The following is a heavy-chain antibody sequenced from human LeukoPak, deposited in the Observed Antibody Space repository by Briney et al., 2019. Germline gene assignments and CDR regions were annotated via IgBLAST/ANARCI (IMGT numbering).Heavy chain of an antibody. J-gene: IGHJ4*02. Sequence: PGGSLRLSCAASGFTFSDYYMSWIRQAPGKGLEWVSYISSSGNNLNHADSVKGRFTISRDNAKNSLYLQMNSLRAEDTAMYYCARGEGRPGGLRFLDHFDYWGQGTLVTVSS. V-gene: IGHV3-11*04. CDR2: ISSSGNNL. CDR3: ARGEGRPGGLRFLDHFDY. CDR1: GFTFSDYY. D-gene: IGHD3-3*01.